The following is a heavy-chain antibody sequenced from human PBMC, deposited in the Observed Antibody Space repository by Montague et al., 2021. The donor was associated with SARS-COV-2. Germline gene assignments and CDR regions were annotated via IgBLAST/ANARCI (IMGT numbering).Heavy chain of an antibody. D-gene: IGHD2-2*03. J-gene: IGHJ6*02. CDR1: GFSLSTTGMC. Sequence: PALVKPTQTLTLTCSFSGFSLSTTGMCISWIRQPPGKALEWLALIDWDGGKYYSTSLKTRLTISKDTSKDQVVLTMTKMDPVDTATYYCARVGFGHYDAVDVWGQGTTVTVSS. CDR2: IDWDGGK. CDR3: ARVGFGHYDAVDV. V-gene: IGHV2-70*13.